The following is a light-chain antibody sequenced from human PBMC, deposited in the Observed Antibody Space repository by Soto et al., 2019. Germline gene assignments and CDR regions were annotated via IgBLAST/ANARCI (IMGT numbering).Light chain of an antibody. CDR3: QQSNNWPLT. Sequence: EIVMTQSPATLSVSPGERATLSCRASQSVNNNLAWYQQKPGQAPRLLIYGASTRATGIPARFSGSASGTEFTLTISSLQSEDLAVYYCQQSNNWPLTFGGGTKVEIK. CDR1: QSVNNN. V-gene: IGKV3-15*01. J-gene: IGKJ4*01. CDR2: GAS.